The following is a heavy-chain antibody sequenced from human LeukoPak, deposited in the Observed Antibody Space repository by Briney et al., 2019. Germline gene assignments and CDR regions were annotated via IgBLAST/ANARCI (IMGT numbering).Heavy chain of an antibody. CDR3: AREVPPVNYFDY. J-gene: IGHJ4*02. V-gene: IGHV4-39*07. CDR1: GGSISSSSYY. CDR2: IYYSGST. Sequence: SETLSLTCTVSGGSISSSSYYWGWIRQPPGKGLEWIGSIYYSGSTYYNPSLKSRVTISVDTSKDQFSLKLSSVTAADTAVYYCAREVPPVNYFDYWGQGTLVTVSS. D-gene: IGHD1-1*01.